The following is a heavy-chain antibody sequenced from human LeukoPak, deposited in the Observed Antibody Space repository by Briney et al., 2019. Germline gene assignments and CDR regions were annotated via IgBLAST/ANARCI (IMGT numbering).Heavy chain of an antibody. CDR1: GFTVSSNY. D-gene: IGHD3-3*01. J-gene: IGHJ4*02. V-gene: IGHV3-53*01. CDR3: AKDPNPAYYDFWSGSAYDY. CDR2: IYSGGST. Sequence: PGGSLRLSCAASGFTVSSNYMSWVRQAPGKGLEWVSVIYSGGSTYYADSVKGRFTISRDNSKNTLYLQMNDLRAEDTAVYYCAKDPNPAYYDFWSGSAYDYWGQGTLVTVSS.